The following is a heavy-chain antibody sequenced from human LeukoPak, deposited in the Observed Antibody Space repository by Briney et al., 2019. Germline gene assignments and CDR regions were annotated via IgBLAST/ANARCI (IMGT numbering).Heavy chain of an antibody. D-gene: IGHD3-3*02. V-gene: IGHV3-23*01. J-gene: IGHJ4*02. CDR1: GFTFSSYA. CDR2: ISGSGGST. Sequence: GGSLRLSCAASGFTFSSYAMSWVRQAPGKGLEWVPAISGSGGSTYYADSVKGRFTISRDNSKNTPYLQMNSLRAEDTAVYYCASLQTDPTFVGGFWGQGTLVTVSS. CDR3: ASLQTDPTFVGGF.